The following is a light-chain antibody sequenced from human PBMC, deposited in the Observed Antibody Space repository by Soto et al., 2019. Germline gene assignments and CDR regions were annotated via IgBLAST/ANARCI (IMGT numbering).Light chain of an antibody. CDR1: QSLLYSDGYKY. Sequence: DIFMTQSSLSLPVTPGEPASISCRSSQSLLYSDGYKYLNWYLQRPGQSPQFLIYLGSIRASGVPDRFSGSGSGTDFTLKISRVESEDVGVYHCMQALQIPHAFGAGTKVDIK. V-gene: IGKV2-28*01. J-gene: IGKJ4*01. CDR3: MQALQIPHA. CDR2: LGS.